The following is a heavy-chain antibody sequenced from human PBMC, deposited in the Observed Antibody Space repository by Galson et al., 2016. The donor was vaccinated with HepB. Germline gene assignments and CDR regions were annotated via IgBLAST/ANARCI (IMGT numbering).Heavy chain of an antibody. CDR2: VYYSGTA. V-gene: IGHV4-39*01. Sequence: SETLSLTCTVSSGSISSSRYYWGWIRQPPGKGLEWIGSVYYSGTAYYDPSPKSRVSISVDTSKNQFSMRLCSATAGDTAVYFCASHCGGDCYNNLADAFDIWGRGTMVTVSS. CDR3: ASHCGGDCYNNLADAFDI. D-gene: IGHD2-21*01. CDR1: SGSISSSRYY. J-gene: IGHJ3*02.